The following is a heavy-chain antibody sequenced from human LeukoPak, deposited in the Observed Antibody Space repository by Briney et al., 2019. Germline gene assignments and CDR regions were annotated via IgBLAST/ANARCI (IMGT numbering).Heavy chain of an antibody. D-gene: IGHD6-19*01. J-gene: IGHJ4*02. Sequence: PSETLSLTCTVSGYSISNGYYWGWVRQPPGKGLEWIGSIYHSGSTYYNPSLKSRVTISVDTSKNQFSLKLSSVTAADAAVYYCARARGGQWLVRGLDYWGQGTLVTVSS. CDR2: IYHSGST. CDR3: ARARGGQWLVRGLDY. CDR1: GYSISNGYY. V-gene: IGHV4-38-2*02.